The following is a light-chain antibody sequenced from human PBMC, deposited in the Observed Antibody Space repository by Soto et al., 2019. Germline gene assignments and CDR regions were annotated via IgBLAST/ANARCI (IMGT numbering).Light chain of an antibody. V-gene: IGKV3-20*01. Sequence: EIVLTQSPGTLSLSPGERATLSCRASQSVSSSYLAWYQQKPGQAPRLLIYGASSRATGIPDRFSGSGSGTDFTLTISRLEPEDFAMYYCQQYGSSHTFCQGTKLEIK. CDR1: QSVSSSY. CDR2: GAS. J-gene: IGKJ2*01. CDR3: QQYGSSHT.